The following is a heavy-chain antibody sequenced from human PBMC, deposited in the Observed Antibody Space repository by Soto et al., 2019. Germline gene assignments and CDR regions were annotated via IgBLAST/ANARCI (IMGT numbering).Heavy chain of an antibody. CDR2: MNPGSGDT. J-gene: IGHJ5*02. CDR1: GYSFTIND. CDR3: ARMATFGSLNWFDP. Sequence: ASVKVSCKASGYSFTINDVTLVRQATGQGLEWMGWMNPGSGDTGYAQRFQGRVTMTRDISIATAYMELSSLRSDDTAIYYCARMATFGSLNWFDPWGQGTLVTVSS. V-gene: IGHV1-8*01. D-gene: IGHD3-16*01.